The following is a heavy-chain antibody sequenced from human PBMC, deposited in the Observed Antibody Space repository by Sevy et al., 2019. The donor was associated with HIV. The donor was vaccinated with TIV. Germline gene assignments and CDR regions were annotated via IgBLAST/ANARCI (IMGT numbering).Heavy chain of an antibody. J-gene: IGHJ6*02. D-gene: IGHD2-2*01. CDR2: IIPIFGTA. Sequence: ASVKVSCKASGGTFSSYAISWVRQAPGQGLEWMGGIIPIFGTANYAQKFQGRVTITADESTGTAYMELSGLRSEDTAVYYCARDKGYCISTSCQHIDPEYGMDVWGQGTTVTVSS. CDR3: ARDKGYCISTSCQHIDPEYGMDV. CDR1: GGTFSSYA. V-gene: IGHV1-69*13.